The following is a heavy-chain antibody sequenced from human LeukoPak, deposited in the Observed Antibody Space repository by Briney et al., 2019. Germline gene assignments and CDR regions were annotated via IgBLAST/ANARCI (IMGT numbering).Heavy chain of an antibody. CDR1: GYTFSGYY. V-gene: IGHV1-2*02. J-gene: IGHJ1*01. CDR3: ARGYPLSTTAAGTYFQH. CDR2: INPNSGGT. D-gene: IGHD6-13*01. Sequence: GESVKVSCKASGYTFSGYYMHWVRQAPGQGLEWMGWINPNSGGTNYAQKFQGRVTMTRDTSISTAYMELSRLRSDDTAVYYCARGYPLSTTAAGTYFQHWGQGTLDTVSS.